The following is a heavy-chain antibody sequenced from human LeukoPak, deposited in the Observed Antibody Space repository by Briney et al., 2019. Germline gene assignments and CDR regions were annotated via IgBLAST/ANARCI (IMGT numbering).Heavy chain of an antibody. J-gene: IGHJ4*02. CDR3: AKDFWIVAIL. V-gene: IGHV3-23*01. Sequence: GGSLRLSCAASGFTFSSYAMSWVRQAPGEGGEGVSGICGSGGSTYYADSVKGRFTISREHSKNTLYLQMNSLRAEDTAVYYCAKDFWIVAILWVQGTLVTVSS. D-gene: IGHD3-22*01. CDR2: ICGSGGST. CDR1: GFTFSSYA.